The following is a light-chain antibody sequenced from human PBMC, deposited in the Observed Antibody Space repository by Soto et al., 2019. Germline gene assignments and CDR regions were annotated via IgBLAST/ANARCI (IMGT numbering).Light chain of an antibody. CDR2: AVN. V-gene: IGLV2-14*01. Sequence: QSALTQPASVSGSPGQSITISCTGTSSDVGRYNYVYWYQHHPGKAHKLMIYAVNNRPRGVSDRFSGFKSGNTASLTISGLPAEDQADYYCSSSTGVITTLVVFGGGTKLTVL. CDR1: SSDVGRYNY. CDR3: SSSTGVITTLVV. J-gene: IGLJ2*01.